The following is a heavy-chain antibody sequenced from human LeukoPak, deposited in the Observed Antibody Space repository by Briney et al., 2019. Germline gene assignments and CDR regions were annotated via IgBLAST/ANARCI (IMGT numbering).Heavy chain of an antibody. D-gene: IGHD3-10*01. CDR1: GFTFSSYS. CDR2: ISSSSSYI. CDR3: ARGFGDWGLSWFDP. J-gene: IGHJ5*02. V-gene: IGHV3-21*01. Sequence: GGSLRLSCAASGFTFSSYSMNWVRQAPGKGLEWVSSISSSSSYIYYADSVKGRFTISRDNAKNSLYLQMNSLRAEDTAVYYCARGFGDWGLSWFDPWGQGTLVTVPS.